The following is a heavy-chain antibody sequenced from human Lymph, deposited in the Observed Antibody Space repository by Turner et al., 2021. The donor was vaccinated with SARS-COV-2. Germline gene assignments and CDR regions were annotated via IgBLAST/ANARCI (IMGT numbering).Heavy chain of an antibody. CDR3: ARVKGYDGYDLKYYYGMDV. J-gene: IGHJ6*02. CDR2: IWYGGSNN. Sequence: VQLVDTGGGVVQPRRTLKLCCAASGSTISSYGMHWVRQAPGKGLEWVAVIWYGGSNNYYASSENRRFTFSRANYKNSLQQLSNVMRAEATAEYYCARVKGYDGYDLKYYYGMDVWGQGTTVTVSS. V-gene: IGHV3-33*08. CDR1: GSTISSYG. D-gene: IGHD5-12*01.